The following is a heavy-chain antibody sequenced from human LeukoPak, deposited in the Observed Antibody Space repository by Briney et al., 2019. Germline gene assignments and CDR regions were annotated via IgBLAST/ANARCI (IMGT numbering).Heavy chain of an antibody. CDR3: AKGGGYGDYEFDY. Sequence: GGSLRLSCAASGFTFSSYWMHWVRQAPGKGLVWVSRINSDGSSTYYADSVKGRFTISRDNSKNTLYLQMNSLRAEDTAVYYCAKGGGYGDYEFDYWGQGTLVTVSS. V-gene: IGHV3-74*01. CDR2: INSDGSST. J-gene: IGHJ4*02. D-gene: IGHD4-17*01. CDR1: GFTFSSYW.